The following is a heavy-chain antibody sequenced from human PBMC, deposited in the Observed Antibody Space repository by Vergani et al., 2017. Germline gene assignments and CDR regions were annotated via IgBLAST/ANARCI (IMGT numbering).Heavy chain of an antibody. V-gene: IGHV1-69*01. CDR1: GYTFTGYY. Sequence: QVQLVQSGAEVKKPGASVKVSCKASGYTFTGYYMHWVRQAPGQGLEWMGWIIPIFGTANYAQKFQGRVTITADESTSTAYMELSSLRSEDTAVYYCASLYCTNGVCYNWFDPWGQGTLVTVSS. CDR3: ASLYCTNGVCYNWFDP. D-gene: IGHD2-8*01. CDR2: IIPIFGTA. J-gene: IGHJ5*02.